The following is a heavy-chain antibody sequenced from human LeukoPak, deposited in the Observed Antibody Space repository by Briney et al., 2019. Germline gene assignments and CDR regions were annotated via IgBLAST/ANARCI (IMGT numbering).Heavy chain of an antibody. J-gene: IGHJ4*02. Sequence: PGGSLRLSCAASGFTVSSNYMSWVRQAPGKGLEWVSVIYSGGSTYYADSVKGRFTISRDNSKNTLYLQMNSLRAEDTAVYYCARGARNTVTASGVFDYWGQRTLVTVSS. V-gene: IGHV3-53*01. D-gene: IGHD4-17*01. CDR3: ARGARNTVTASGVFDY. CDR2: IYSGGST. CDR1: GFTVSSNY.